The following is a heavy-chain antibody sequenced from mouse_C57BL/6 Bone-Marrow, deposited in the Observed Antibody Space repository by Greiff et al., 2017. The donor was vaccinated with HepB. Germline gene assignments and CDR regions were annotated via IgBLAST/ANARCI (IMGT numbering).Heavy chain of an antibody. CDR1: GYSITSGYY. D-gene: IGHD2-3*01. CDR3: ARDQGWLLDYFDY. CDR2: ISYDGSN. J-gene: IGHJ2*01. Sequence: EVHLVESGPGLVKPSQSLSLTCSVTGYSITSGYYWNWIRQFPGNKLEWMGYISYDGSNNYNPSLKNRISITRDTSKNQFFLKLNSVTTEDTATYYCARDQGWLLDYFDYWGQGTTLTVSS. V-gene: IGHV3-6*01.